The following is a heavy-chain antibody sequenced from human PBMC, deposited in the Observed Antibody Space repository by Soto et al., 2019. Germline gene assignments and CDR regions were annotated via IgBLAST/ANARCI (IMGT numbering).Heavy chain of an antibody. CDR1: GGTISGYY. CDR2: IYSSGNT. D-gene: IGHD3-3*01. V-gene: IGHV4-4*07. CDR3: ARGQRFSDWFDP. Sequence: SETLSLTCSVSGGTISGYYWTWIRQPAGKGLEWIGRIYSSGNTKYNPSLQSRVTMSLDTSNNQFSLRLTSVTAADTAVYYCARGQRFSDWFDPWGQGTLITVSS. J-gene: IGHJ5*02.